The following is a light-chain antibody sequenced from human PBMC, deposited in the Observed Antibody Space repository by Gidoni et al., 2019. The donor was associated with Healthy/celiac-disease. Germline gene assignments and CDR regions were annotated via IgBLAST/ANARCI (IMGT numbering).Light chain of an antibody. CDR3: QQYGSSGWT. CDR2: GAS. CDR1: QSVSSSY. Sequence: EIVLTQSPGTLSLSPGERATLSCRASQSVSSSYLAWYQQKPGQAPRLLIYGASSRATGIPDRFSGSGSGTDFTLTISRLEPEDIAVYYCQQYGSSGWTFGQXTKVEIK. J-gene: IGKJ1*01. V-gene: IGKV3-20*01.